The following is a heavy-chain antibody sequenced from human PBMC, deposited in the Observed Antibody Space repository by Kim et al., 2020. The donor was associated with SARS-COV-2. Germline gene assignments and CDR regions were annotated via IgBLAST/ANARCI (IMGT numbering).Heavy chain of an antibody. Sequence: SETLSLTCTVSGGSISSSSYYWGWIRQPPGKGLEWIGSIYYSGSTYHNPSLKSRVTISVDTSKNQFSLKLSSVTAADTAVYYCAREACSSTSCYYGYYGMAVWGQGTTVTVSS. D-gene: IGHD2-2*01. CDR2: IYYSGST. V-gene: IGHV4-39*07. CDR3: AREACSSTSCYYGYYGMAV. CDR1: GGSISSSSYY. J-gene: IGHJ6*02.